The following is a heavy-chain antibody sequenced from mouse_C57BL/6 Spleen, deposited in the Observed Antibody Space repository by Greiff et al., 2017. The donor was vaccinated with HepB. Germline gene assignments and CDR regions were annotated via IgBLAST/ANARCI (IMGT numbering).Heavy chain of an antibody. Sequence: QVQLKQSGAELVKPGASVKMSCKASGYTFTSYWITWVKQRPGQGLEWIGDIYPGSGSTNYNEKFKSKATLTVDTSSSTAYMQLSSLTSEDSAVYYCARSGYGNYVDYWGQGTTLTVSS. CDR1: GYTFTSYW. V-gene: IGHV1-55*01. J-gene: IGHJ2*01. CDR3: ARSGYGNYVDY. D-gene: IGHD2-1*01. CDR2: IYPGSGST.